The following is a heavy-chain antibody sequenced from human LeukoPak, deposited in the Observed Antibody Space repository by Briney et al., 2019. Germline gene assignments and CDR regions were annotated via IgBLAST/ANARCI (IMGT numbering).Heavy chain of an antibody. Sequence: ASVKVSCKASGYSFTTYYMHWMRQAPGQGLEWMGTMNPRGGSTNYAQKFQGRVTMTRNTSISTAYMELSSLRSEDTAVYYCARGLSSGDYWGQGTLVTVSS. V-gene: IGHV1-46*01. D-gene: IGHD6-19*01. CDR2: MNPRGGST. J-gene: IGHJ4*02. CDR1: GYSFTTYY. CDR3: ARGLSSGDY.